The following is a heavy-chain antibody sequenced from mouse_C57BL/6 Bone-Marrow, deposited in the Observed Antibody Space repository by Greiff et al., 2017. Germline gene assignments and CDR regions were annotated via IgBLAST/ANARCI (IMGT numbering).Heavy chain of an antibody. D-gene: IGHD1-1*01. V-gene: IGHV5-12*01. J-gene: IGHJ1*03. CDR3: ARVVATDGWYFDV. CDR1: GFTFSDYY. Sequence: DVQLVESGGGLVQPGGSLKLSCAASGFTFSDYYLYWVRQTPEKRLEWVAYISNGGGSTYYPDTVKGRFTISRDNAKNTLYLQMSRLKSEDTATYYYARVVATDGWYFDVWGTGTSVTVSS. CDR2: ISNGGGST.